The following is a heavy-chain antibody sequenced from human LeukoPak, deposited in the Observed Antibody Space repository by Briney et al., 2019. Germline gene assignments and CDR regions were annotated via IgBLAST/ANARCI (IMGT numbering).Heavy chain of an antibody. CDR3: ASELATFYYGMDV. CDR1: GGSISTYY. Sequence: SETLSLTCTVSGGSISTYYWSWIRQPPGKGLEWIGRIYTSGSTNYNPSLKSRVTMSVDTSKNQFSLKLSSVTAAHTAVYYCASELATFYYGMDVWGQGTTVTVSS. D-gene: IGHD1-26*01. CDR2: IYTSGST. J-gene: IGHJ6*02. V-gene: IGHV4-4*07.